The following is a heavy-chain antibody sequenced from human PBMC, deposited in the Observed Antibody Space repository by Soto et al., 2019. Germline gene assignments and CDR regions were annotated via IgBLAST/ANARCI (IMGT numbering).Heavy chain of an antibody. CDR3: AKDAHGSIWCWFDP. CDR2: ISRSSSYI. D-gene: IGHD3-3*02. V-gene: IGHV3-21*04. J-gene: IGHJ5*02. Sequence: GESLKISCAASGFTFSSYSMNWVRQAPGKGLEWVSSISRSSSYIYYAVSVKGRFTISRDNSKNTLYLQMNRLRTEGTSVYSCAKDAHGSIWCWFDPWGQGTLVTVSS. CDR1: GFTFSSYS.